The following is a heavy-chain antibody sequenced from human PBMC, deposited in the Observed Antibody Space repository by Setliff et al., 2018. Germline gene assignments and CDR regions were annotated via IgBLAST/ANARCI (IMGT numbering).Heavy chain of an antibody. CDR1: GGTFSSYA. CDR3: ARESTAKNFWGEYSDY. J-gene: IGHJ4*02. V-gene: IGHV1-69*06. Sequence: SVKVSCKASGGTFSSYAISWVRQAPGQGLEWMGRIIPIFGTANYAQKFQGRVTITADKSTSTAYMELSSLRSEDTAVYYCARESTAKNFWGEYSDYWGQGTLVTVSS. CDR2: IIPIFGTA. D-gene: IGHD3-3*01.